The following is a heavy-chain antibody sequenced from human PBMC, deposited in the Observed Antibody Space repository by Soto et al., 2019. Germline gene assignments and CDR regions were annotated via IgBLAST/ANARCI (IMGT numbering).Heavy chain of an antibody. J-gene: IGHJ4*02. V-gene: IGHV1-69*01. D-gene: IGHD5-12*01. CDR2: IISMFDTT. CDR3: TRHRGYSSGYWGQDF. Sequence: QVQLVQSGAEVKKPGSSVKVSCKASGGAFGSYAINWVRQAPGQGLEWMGGIISMFDTTNYAQRFQGRVTVTADESTSTVYLELTRLRYEDTGMYYCTRHRGYSSGYWGQDFWGQGTLVTVSS. CDR1: GGAFGSYA.